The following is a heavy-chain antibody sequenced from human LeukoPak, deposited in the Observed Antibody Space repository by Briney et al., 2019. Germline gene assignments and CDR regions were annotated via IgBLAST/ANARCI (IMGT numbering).Heavy chain of an antibody. V-gene: IGHV1-46*01. Sequence: GASVKVSCKASGYTFTSYAMHWVRQAPGQGLEWMGIINPSGGSTSYAQKFQGRVTMTRDMSTSTVYMELSSLRSEDTAVYYCARGITMVRGVIDYYYYYYMDVWGKGTTVTVSS. J-gene: IGHJ6*03. CDR1: GYTFTSYA. D-gene: IGHD3-10*01. CDR2: INPSGGST. CDR3: ARGITMVRGVIDYYYYYYMDV.